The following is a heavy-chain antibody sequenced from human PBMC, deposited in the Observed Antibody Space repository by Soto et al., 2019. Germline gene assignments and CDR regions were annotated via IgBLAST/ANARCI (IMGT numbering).Heavy chain of an antibody. CDR2: IKPDGSEK. CDR3: ARDEARPLGY. V-gene: IGHV3-7*01. Sequence: GGSLRLSCAASGFTFSTYAMSWVRQAPGKGLEWVANIKPDGSEKYYVDSVRGRFTISRDNVENSLNLQMNSLRAEDAALYYCARDEARPLGYWGQGTLVTVS. CDR1: GFTFSTYA. D-gene: IGHD6-6*01. J-gene: IGHJ4*02.